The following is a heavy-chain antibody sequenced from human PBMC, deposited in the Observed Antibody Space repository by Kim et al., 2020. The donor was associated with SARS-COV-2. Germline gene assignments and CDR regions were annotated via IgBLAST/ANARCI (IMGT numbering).Heavy chain of an antibody. CDR2: ISYGGSNK. CDR3: ARDAWSGYRTFDY. V-gene: IGHV3-30-3*01. D-gene: IGHD3-3*01. CDR1: GFTFSSYT. Sequence: GGSLRLSCAASGFTFSSYTMNWVRQAPGKGLEWVADISYGGSNKYYAHSVKGRFTISRDNSKNTLYLQMNSLRAEDTAVYYCARDAWSGYRTFDYSGDGNLVTVSP. J-gene: IGHJ4*01.